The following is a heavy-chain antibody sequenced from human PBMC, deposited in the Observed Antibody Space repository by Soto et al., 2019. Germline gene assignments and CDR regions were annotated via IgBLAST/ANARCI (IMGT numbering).Heavy chain of an antibody. J-gene: IGHJ5*02. CDR2: ISWNSGSI. CDR3: AKGGSMVRGVVYNWFDP. V-gene: IGHV3-9*01. Sequence: PGGSLRLSCAASGFTFYGYAMHWVRQAPGKGLEWVSGISWNSGSIGYADSVKGRFTISRDNAKNSLYLQMNSLRAEDKALYYCAKGGSMVRGVVYNWFDPWGQGTLVTVSS. D-gene: IGHD3-10*01. CDR1: GFTFYGYA.